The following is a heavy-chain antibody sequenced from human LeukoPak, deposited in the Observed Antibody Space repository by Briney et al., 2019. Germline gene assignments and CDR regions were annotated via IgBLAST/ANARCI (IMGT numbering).Heavy chain of an antibody. D-gene: IGHD3-10*01. V-gene: IGHV3-74*01. J-gene: IGHJ4*02. CDR1: GFTFTSYW. CDR3: ARDFYYGSGSLDY. Sequence: QPGGSLRVSCAASGFTFTSYWMHWVRQAPGKGLVWVSRIKSDGRSTGYADSAKGRFTISRDNAKNTLYLQMNSLRAEDTAVYYCARDFYYGSGSLDYWGQGTLVTVSS. CDR2: IKSDGRST.